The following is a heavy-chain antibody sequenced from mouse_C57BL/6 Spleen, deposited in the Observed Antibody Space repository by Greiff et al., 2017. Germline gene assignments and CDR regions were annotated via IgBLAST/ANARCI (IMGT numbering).Heavy chain of an antibody. D-gene: IGHD4-1*01. CDR2: ISYDGSN. Sequence: EVKLLESGPGLVKPSQSLSLTCSVTGYSITSGYYWNWIRQFPGNKLEWMGYISYDGSNNYNPSLKNRISITRDTSKNPFFLKLNSVTTEDTATYCCARDRTGTAWFAYWGQGTLVTVSA. CDR3: ARDRTGTAWFAY. CDR1: GYSITSGYY. V-gene: IGHV3-6*01. J-gene: IGHJ3*01.